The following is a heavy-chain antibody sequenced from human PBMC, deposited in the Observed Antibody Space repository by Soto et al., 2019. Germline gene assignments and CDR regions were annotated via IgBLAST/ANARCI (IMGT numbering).Heavy chain of an antibody. CDR3: AKRETGIAVAGCFDY. CDR1: GLTFSSYA. D-gene: IGHD6-19*01. J-gene: IGHJ4*02. Sequence: EVQLLESGGGLVQPGGSLRLSCAASGLTFSSYAMSLVRQAPGKGLEWVSAISGSGGSTYYADSVKGRFTISRDNSKNTLYLQMNSLRAEDTAVYYCAKRETGIAVAGCFDYWGQGTRVTVSS. V-gene: IGHV3-23*01. CDR2: ISGSGGST.